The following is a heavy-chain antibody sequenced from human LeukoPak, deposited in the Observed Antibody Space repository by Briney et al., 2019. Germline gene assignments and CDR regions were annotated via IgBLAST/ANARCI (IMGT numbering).Heavy chain of an antibody. Sequence: GGSLRLSCAGFTVSTNYMTWVRQAPGRGLEWVSSIFRDGSTYYGDSVRGRFSISRDNSKNMVYLQMNNLRAEDTAVYFCARDFFDFWGGSWVWGQGTLVTVSS. CDR2: IFRDGST. D-gene: IGHD3-3*01. J-gene: IGHJ4*02. CDR1: FTVSTNY. V-gene: IGHV3-53*01. CDR3: ARDFFDFWGGSWV.